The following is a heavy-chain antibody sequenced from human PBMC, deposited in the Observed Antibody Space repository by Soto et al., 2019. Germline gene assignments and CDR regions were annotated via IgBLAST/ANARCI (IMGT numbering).Heavy chain of an antibody. J-gene: IGHJ4*02. CDR3: ARALRAYCGGDCYSAYFDY. CDR1: GGSVSSGSYY. V-gene: IGHV4-61*01. Sequence: QVQLQESGPGLVKPSETLSLTCTVSGGSVSSGSYYWSWIRQPPGKGLEWIGYIYYSGSTNYNPSLKSRVTISVDTSKIQFSLKLSSVTAADTAVYYCARALRAYCGGDCYSAYFDYWGQGTLVTVSS. D-gene: IGHD2-21*02. CDR2: IYYSGST.